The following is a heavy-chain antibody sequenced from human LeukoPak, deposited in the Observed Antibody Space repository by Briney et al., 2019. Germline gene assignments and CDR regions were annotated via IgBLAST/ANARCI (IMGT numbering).Heavy chain of an antibody. V-gene: IGHV4-59*08. CDR3: ARHLVGGWSDY. D-gene: IGHD6-19*01. J-gene: IGHJ4*02. Sequence: SETLSLTCTVSGGSISSYYWSWIRQPPGKGLEWIGYTYYSGSTNSTPSLKSRVTISVDTSKIQFSLKLSSVTAADTAVYYCARHLVGGWSDYWGQGTLVTVSS. CDR1: GGSISSYY. CDR2: TYYSGST.